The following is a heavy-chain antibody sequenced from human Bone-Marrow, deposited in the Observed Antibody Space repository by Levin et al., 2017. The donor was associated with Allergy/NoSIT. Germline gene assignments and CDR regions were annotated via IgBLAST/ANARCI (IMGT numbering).Heavy chain of an antibody. CDR3: TRAKQFSGGSGYETFDF. CDR2: TSQDGVTQ. J-gene: IGHJ4*02. Sequence: GGSLRLSCAVSGFSFRKYVMHWVRLAPGKGLEWVASTSQDGVTQMYAESVTGRFTISRDNFENTFHLQMNSLTAGDTAVYYCTRAKQFSGGSGYETFDFWGPGTLVTVSS. V-gene: IGHV3-30-3*01. CDR1: GFSFRKYV. D-gene: IGHD2-15*01.